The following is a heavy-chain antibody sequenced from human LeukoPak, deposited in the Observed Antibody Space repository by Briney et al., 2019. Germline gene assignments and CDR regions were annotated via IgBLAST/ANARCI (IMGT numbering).Heavy chain of an antibody. V-gene: IGHV3-48*02. CDR2: ISSSSRTI. J-gene: IGHJ4*02. Sequence: GGSLRLSCAASGFTFSSYSMNWVRQAPGKGLEWISYISSSSRTIFYADSVKGRFTISRDNAKNSLYLQMNSLRDEDTAVYFCAGWVPPAQRYLDYWSQGALVTVSS. CDR3: AGWVPPAQRYLDY. D-gene: IGHD2-2*01. CDR1: GFTFSSYS.